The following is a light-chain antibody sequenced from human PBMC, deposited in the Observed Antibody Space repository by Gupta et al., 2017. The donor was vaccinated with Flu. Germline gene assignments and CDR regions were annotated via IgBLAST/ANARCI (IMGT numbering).Light chain of an antibody. CDR3: CSYAGSYTSWV. Sequence: QSALTQPRSVSRSPGQSVTISCTGTSSDVGGYNYVSWYQQHPGKAPKLMIYDVSKRPSGVPVRFSGSKSGNTASLTISGLQAEDEADYYCCSYAGSYTSWVFGGGTKLTVL. CDR2: DVS. V-gene: IGLV2-11*01. CDR1: SSDVGGYNY. J-gene: IGLJ3*02.